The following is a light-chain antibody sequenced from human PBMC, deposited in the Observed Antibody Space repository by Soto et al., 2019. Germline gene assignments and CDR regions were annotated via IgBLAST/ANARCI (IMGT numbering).Light chain of an antibody. CDR1: PSVSSTY. J-gene: IGKJ2*01. Sequence: LTPSSGTLSLSLGERATLSCRASPSVSSTYLAWYQQKPGQAPRLLIYDASTRATGIPARFSGSGSGTDFTLTISSLQPEDFALYYCQQHHNWPYTFGQGTKVDIK. CDR3: QQHHNWPYT. V-gene: IGKV3D-20*02. CDR2: DAS.